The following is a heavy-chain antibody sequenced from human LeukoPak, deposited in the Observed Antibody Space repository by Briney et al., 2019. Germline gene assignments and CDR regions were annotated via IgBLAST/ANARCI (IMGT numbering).Heavy chain of an antibody. D-gene: IGHD3-3*01. V-gene: IGHV3-48*01. CDR1: GFTFSSYS. J-gene: IGHJ4*02. CDR2: ISSSSSTI. Sequence: GGSLRLSCAASGFTFSSYSMNWVRQAPGKGLEWVSYISSSSSTIYYADSVKGRFTIPRDNAKNSLYLQMNSLRAEDTAVYYCLTYYDFWSGYQYYFDYWGQGTLVTVSS. CDR3: LTYYDFWSGYQYYFDY.